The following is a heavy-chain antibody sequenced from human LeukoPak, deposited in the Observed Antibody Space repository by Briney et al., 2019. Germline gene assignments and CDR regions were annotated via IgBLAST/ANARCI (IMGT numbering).Heavy chain of an antibody. CDR2: IYYSGST. Sequence: SETLSLTCTVSGGSISSSSYYWGWIRQPPGKGLEWIGSIYYSGSTYYNPSLKSRVTISVDTSRNQFSLKLSSVTAADTAVYYCASDDYNNYVGGPFDYWGQGTLVTVSS. CDR3: ASDDYNNYVGGPFDY. V-gene: IGHV4-39*01. CDR1: GGSISSSSYY. D-gene: IGHD4-11*01. J-gene: IGHJ4*02.